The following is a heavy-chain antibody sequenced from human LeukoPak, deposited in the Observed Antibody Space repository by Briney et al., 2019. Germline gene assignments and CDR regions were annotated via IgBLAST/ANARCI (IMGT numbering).Heavy chain of an antibody. V-gene: IGHV3-7*01. J-gene: IGHJ3*02. D-gene: IGHD2-15*01. CDR3: ARDTLPGAFDI. CDR2: IKQDGSEK. CDR1: GFTFRSYW. Sequence: GGSLRLSCAASGFTFRSYWMSWVRQAPGKGLEWVANIKQDGSEKDYVDSVKGRFTISRDNAKNSLYLQMNSLRAEDTAVYYCARDTLPGAFDIWGQGTMVTVSS.